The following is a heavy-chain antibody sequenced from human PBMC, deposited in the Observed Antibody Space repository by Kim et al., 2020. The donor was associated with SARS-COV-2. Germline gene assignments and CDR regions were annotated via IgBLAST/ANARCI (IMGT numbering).Heavy chain of an antibody. J-gene: IGHJ2*01. CDR1: GGSISRSDSH. CDR2: VYYSGST. D-gene: IGHD1-1*01. V-gene: IGHV4-39*01. CDR3: AGLVMTGIGGRGWFDL. Sequence: SETLSLTCTVSGGSISRSDSHWGWIRQLPGKGLEWIGSVYYSGSTFYNSSLKSRVIISVDTSEYQFSLKLTSVPSSATAVYYCAGLVMTGIGGRGWFDL.